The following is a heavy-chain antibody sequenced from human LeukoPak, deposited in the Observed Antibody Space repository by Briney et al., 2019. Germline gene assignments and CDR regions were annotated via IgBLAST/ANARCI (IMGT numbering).Heavy chain of an antibody. D-gene: IGHD3-22*01. J-gene: IGHJ5*01. CDR1: GGIFSNYA. CDR2: INPIFSIV. V-gene: IGHV1-69*04. CDR3: ARDRRTYYYDRSGFEDTGWFDS. Sequence: GASVNVSCKASGGIFSNYAINWVRQAPGQGLEWVGRINPIFSIVKSAQRFQGRVTITADRSTSTAYMELSSLRSEDTAVYYCARDRRTYYYDRSGFEDTGWFDSWGQGTLVTVSS.